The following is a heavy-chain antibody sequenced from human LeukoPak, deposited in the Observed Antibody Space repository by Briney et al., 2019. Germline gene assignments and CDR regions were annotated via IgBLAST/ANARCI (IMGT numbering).Heavy chain of an antibody. CDR2: IYYSGTT. V-gene: IGHV4-31*03. CDR3: AREIVVCSTLWVDP. CDR1: GGSISGAYY. J-gene: IGHJ5*02. Sequence: SETLSLTCSVSGGSISGAYYWSWIRQHPGKGLEYFGYIYYSGTTYYNPSLQSRVTISVDTSKNQFSLKLNSVTAADTAVYYCAREIVVCSTLWVDPWGQGTLVTVSS. D-gene: IGHD2/OR15-2a*01.